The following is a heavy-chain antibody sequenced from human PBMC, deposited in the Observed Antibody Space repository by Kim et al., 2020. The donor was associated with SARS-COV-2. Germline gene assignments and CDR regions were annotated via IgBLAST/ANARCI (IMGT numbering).Heavy chain of an antibody. Sequence: AAVKVSCKASGYTFTDFYVHGVRQAPGQGLEWMGRINPNSGGTNYSQKFQGRVTMTRDTSINTAYMELSRLRSDDTAVYFCARWGRPTGTTGFGYGWPWGQGSLVTVPS. V-gene: IGHV1-2*06. CDR1: GYTFTDFY. CDR2: INPNSGGT. D-gene: IGHD1-1*01. J-gene: IGHJ5*02. CDR3: ARWGRPTGTTGFGYGWP.